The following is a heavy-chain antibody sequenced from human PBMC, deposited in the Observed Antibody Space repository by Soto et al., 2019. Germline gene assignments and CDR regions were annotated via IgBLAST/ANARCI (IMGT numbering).Heavy chain of an antibody. D-gene: IGHD4-17*01. Sequence: EVQLVESEGGLVQPGGSLRLSCAASGFTFSYYWMHWVRQAPGQGLVWVSRIHSDGSSTTYADSVKGRFTISRDNAKNTLYLQMNSLRAEDTAVYYCASGDRDAFDLWGQGTMVTVSS. V-gene: IGHV3-74*01. CDR3: ASGDRDAFDL. J-gene: IGHJ3*01. CDR1: GFTFSYYW. CDR2: IHSDGSST.